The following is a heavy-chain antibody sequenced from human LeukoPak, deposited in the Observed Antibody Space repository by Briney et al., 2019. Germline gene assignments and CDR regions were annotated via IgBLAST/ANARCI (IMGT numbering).Heavy chain of an antibody. Sequence: SETLSLTCTVSGVSISNYYWSWIRQPPGKGPEWIGYILSSGTTNYNPSLKSRITISLDTSKNQFSLKLTSVTAADTAVYYCASPGSTYDPFDAFDIWGQGTMVTVSS. J-gene: IGHJ3*02. V-gene: IGHV4-59*01. D-gene: IGHD1-14*01. CDR2: ILSSGTT. CDR3: ASPGSTYDPFDAFDI. CDR1: GVSISNYY.